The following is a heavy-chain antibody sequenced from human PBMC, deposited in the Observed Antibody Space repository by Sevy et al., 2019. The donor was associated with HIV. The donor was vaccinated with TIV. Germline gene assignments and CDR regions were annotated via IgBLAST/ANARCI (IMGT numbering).Heavy chain of an antibody. V-gene: IGHV3-15*07. CDR2: IKSKTNGGTT. CDR1: GFTFTNAW. J-gene: IGHJ4*02. CDR3: TTGLTISLLEERGTSY. Sequence: GGSLRLSCAASGFTFTNAWMNWVRQAPGKGLEWVGRIKSKTNGGTTDYAAPVKGRFTISRNESKNTLYLQMRRLKTADTTVYYCTTGLTISLLEERGTSYWGQGTLVTVSS. D-gene: IGHD3-3*01.